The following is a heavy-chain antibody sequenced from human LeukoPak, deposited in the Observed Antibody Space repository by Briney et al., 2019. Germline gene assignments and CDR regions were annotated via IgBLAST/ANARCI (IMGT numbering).Heavy chain of an antibody. J-gene: IGHJ4*02. CDR2: IYYSGSS. CDR1: GGSINNGGYY. Sequence: SQTLPLTCTVSGGSINNGGYYWSWIRQHPGKGLEWIGYIYYSGSSYYNPSLRSRVTKSVDTSKNHFSLKLSSVTAADTAVYYCARNRDGYNSFDYWGQGTLVTVSS. CDR3: ARNRDGYNSFDY. D-gene: IGHD5-24*01. V-gene: IGHV4-31*03.